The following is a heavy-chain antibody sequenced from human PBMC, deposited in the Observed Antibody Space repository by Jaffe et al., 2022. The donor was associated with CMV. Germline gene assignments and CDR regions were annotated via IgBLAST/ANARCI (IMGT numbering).Heavy chain of an antibody. Sequence: QVQLQQWGAGLLKPSETLSLTCAVYGGSFSGYYWSWIRQPPGKGLEWIGEINHSGSTNYNPSLKSRVTISVDTSKNQFSLKLSSVTAADTAVYYCASLYYYDSSGQNGGVDYWGQGTLVTVSS. V-gene: IGHV4-34*01. D-gene: IGHD3-22*01. CDR3: ASLYYYDSSGQNGGVDY. CDR2: INHSGST. J-gene: IGHJ4*02. CDR1: GGSFSGYY.